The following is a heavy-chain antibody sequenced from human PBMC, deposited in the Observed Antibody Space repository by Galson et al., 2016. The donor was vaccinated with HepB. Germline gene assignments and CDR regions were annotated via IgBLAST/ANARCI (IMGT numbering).Heavy chain of an antibody. V-gene: IGHV1-46*01. CDR1: GYSFTSYY. J-gene: IGHJ5*02. D-gene: IGHD2-21*02. Sequence: CKASGYSFTSYYMHWVRQAPGQGLEWMGIINPSGGSTSYAQKFQGRVTMTRDTSTSTVYMELSSLRSEDTAVYYCAREGGQTYCGGDCPDYNWFDPWGQGTLVTVSS. CDR2: INPSGGST. CDR3: AREGGQTYCGGDCPDYNWFDP.